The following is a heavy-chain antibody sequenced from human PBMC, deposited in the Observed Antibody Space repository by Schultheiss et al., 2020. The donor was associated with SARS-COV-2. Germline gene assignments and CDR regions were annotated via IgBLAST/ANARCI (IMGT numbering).Heavy chain of an antibody. D-gene: IGHD2-2*03. Sequence: GGSLRLSCAASGFTFDDYAMHWVRQAPGKGLEWVSGISSTGGSTYCADSVKGRFTISRDNSKNTLYLQMNSLRAEDTAVYYCARGGMDIVVVPAALDYWGQGTLVTVSS. J-gene: IGHJ4*02. CDR2: ISSTGGST. V-gene: IGHV3-23*01. CDR1: GFTFDDYA. CDR3: ARGGMDIVVVPAALDY.